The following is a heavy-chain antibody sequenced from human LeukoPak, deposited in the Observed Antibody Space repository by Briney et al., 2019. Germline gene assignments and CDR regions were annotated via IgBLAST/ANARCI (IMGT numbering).Heavy chain of an antibody. CDR3: ARLRVDTAMVPEYYFDY. J-gene: IGHJ4*02. Sequence: SETLSLTCTVSGGSISSGGYYWSWIRQPPGKGLEWIGYIYYSGSTNYNPPLKSRVTISVDTSKNQFSLKLSSVTAADTAVYYCARLRVDTAMVPEYYFDYWGQGSLVTVSS. D-gene: IGHD5-18*01. V-gene: IGHV4-61*08. CDR2: IYYSGST. CDR1: GGSISSGGYY.